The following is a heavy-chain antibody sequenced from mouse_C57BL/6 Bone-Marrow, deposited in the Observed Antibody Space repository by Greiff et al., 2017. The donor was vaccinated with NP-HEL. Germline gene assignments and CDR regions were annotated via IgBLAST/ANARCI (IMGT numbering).Heavy chain of an antibody. CDR1: GFNIKDYY. Sequence: VQLQQSGAELVRPGASVKLSCTASGFNIKDYYMHWVKQRPEQGLEWIGRIDPEDGDTEYAPKFQGKATMTADTSSNTAYLQLSSLTSEDTAVYYCTTFPYDYDRYHAMDYWGQGTSVTVSS. CDR3: TTFPYDYDRYHAMDY. J-gene: IGHJ4*01. D-gene: IGHD2-4*01. CDR2: IDPEDGDT. V-gene: IGHV14-1*01.